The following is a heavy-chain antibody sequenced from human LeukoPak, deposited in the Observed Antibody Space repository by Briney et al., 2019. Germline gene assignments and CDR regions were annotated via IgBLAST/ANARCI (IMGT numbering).Heavy chain of an antibody. CDR1: GFTFSNAW. V-gene: IGHV3-15*01. CDR2: IQSETASATP. Sequence: GRSLRLAWAASGFTFSNAWISSGRQAPGEGLEWVGRIQSETASATPDYAAHVKGRFTSSRDDSKTTLYLQMNSLKTEDTAVYYCTTGVERLRYFDWLCTPLEPDYWGQGTLVTVSS. J-gene: IGHJ4*02. CDR3: TTGVERLRYFDWLCTPLEPDY. D-gene: IGHD3-9*01.